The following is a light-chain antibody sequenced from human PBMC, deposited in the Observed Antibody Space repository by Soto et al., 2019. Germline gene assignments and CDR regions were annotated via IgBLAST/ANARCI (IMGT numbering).Light chain of an antibody. V-gene: IGKV1-39*01. CDR3: QQSHGIPYT. Sequence: DIQMTQSPSSLSASVGDRVTITCRASQTITGYLNWYQQRPGKAPKLLIYAASSLQSGVTSRFSGSGSGTDFTLTINSLQPEDFATYSCQQSHGIPYTFGQGTKLEIK. CDR2: AAS. J-gene: IGKJ2*01. CDR1: QTITGY.